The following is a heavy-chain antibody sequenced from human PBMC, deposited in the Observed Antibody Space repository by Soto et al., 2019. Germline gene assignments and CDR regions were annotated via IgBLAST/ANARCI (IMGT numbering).Heavy chain of an antibody. J-gene: IGHJ6*01. V-gene: IGHV3-66*01. D-gene: IGHD3-10*01. CDR2: IYSGGST. Sequence: RVIQEQEKGLEWVSVIYSGGSTYYADSVKGRFTISRDNSKNTLYLQMNSLRAEDTAVYYCARMVRTLFRRVIPKANYYYGMDIPAQPPTVTVSS. CDR3: ARMVRTLFRRVIPKANYYYGMDI.